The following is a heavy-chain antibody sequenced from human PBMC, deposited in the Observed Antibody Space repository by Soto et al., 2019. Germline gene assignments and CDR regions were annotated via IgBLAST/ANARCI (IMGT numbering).Heavy chain of an antibody. D-gene: IGHD3-9*01. Sequence: QVQLVESGGGVVQPGRYLRISCAASGITFTSYGMHWVRQAPGKGLEWVAVIWYDGSNKYYADSVKGRFTISRDNSKNTLYLQMNSLRAEDTAVYYCARAGPYDILTGRDFDYWGQGTLVTVSS. V-gene: IGHV3-33*01. CDR1: GITFTSYG. J-gene: IGHJ4*02. CDR3: ARAGPYDILTGRDFDY. CDR2: IWYDGSNK.